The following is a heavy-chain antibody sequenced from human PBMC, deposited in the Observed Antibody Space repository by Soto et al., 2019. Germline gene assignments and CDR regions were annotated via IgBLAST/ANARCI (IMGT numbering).Heavy chain of an antibody. D-gene: IGHD5-12*01. CDR2: ISSRSDYI. J-gene: IGHJ4*02. V-gene: IGHV3-21*01. CDR1: GFTFSSYS. Sequence: EVQLVESGGGLVKPGGSLRLSCAASGFTFSSYSMNWVRQAPGKGLEWVSAISSRSDYIYYAVSVKGRFTISRDNAKNSLYLQMNSLTAEDTAVYYCARSTPVRGYDSRSGDYWGQGTLVTVSS. CDR3: ARSTPVRGYDSRSGDY.